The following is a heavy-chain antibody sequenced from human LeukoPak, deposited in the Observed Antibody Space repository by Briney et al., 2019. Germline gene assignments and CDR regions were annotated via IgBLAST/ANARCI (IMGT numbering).Heavy chain of an antibody. CDR2: IYYSGST. V-gene: IGHV4-59*01. J-gene: IGHJ4*02. CDR1: GGSISSYY. Sequence: SETLSLTCTVSGGSISSYYWSCIRQPPGKGLEWIGYIYYSGSTNYNPSLKSRVTISVDTSKNQFSLKLSSVTAADTAVYYCARDRGYYGPALDDYWGQGTLVTVSS. CDR3: ARDRGYYGPALDDY. D-gene: IGHD3-10*01.